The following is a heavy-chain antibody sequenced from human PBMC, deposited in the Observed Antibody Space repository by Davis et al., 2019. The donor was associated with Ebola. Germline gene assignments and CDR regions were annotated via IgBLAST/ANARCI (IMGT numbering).Heavy chain of an antibody. CDR2: IYYSGNT. CDR3: AREYYGMDV. CDR1: GGSISSDY. Sequence: SETLSLTCTVSGGSISSDYWSWIRQPPGQGLEWIGQIYYSGNTIYNPALKSRVTISVDTSKNQFSLKLSSVTAADTAIYYCAREYYGMDVWGQGTSVTVSS. J-gene: IGHJ6*02. V-gene: IGHV4-59*01.